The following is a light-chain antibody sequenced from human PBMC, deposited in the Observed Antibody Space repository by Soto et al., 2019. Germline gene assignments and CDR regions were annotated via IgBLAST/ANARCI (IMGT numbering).Light chain of an antibody. CDR1: QSVSSSY. Sequence: EIVLTQSPGTLSLSPGERATLSCRAGQSVSSSYLAWYQQKPGQAPRLLIYGASSRATGIPDRFSGSGSGTDFTLTISRLEPEDFAVYYCQQYDSSPVTFGQGTKVEIK. CDR3: QQYDSSPVT. J-gene: IGKJ1*01. CDR2: GAS. V-gene: IGKV3-20*01.